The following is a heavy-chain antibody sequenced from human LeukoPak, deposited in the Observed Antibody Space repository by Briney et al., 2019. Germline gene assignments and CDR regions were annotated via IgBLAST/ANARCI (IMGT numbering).Heavy chain of an antibody. J-gene: IGHJ4*02. CDR1: GYSISSGYY. D-gene: IGHD2-15*01. Sequence: PSETLSLTCTVSGYSISSGYYWGWIRQPPGKGLEWIGSIYHSGSTYYNPSLKSRVTISVDTSKNQFSLKLSSVTAADTAVYYCARGVVAGPDYWGQGTLVTVSS. CDR2: IYHSGST. CDR3: ARGVVAGPDY. V-gene: IGHV4-38-2*02.